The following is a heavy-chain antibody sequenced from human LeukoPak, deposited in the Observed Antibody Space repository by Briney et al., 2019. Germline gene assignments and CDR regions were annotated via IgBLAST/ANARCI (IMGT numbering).Heavy chain of an antibody. V-gene: IGHV1-18*01. CDR3: ARDWSRDSSGSISPDY. CDR2: ISAYNGNT. CDR1: GYTFTSYG. J-gene: IGHJ4*02. Sequence: GASVKVSCKVSGYTFTSYGISWVRQAPGQGLEWMGWISAYNGNTNYAQKLQGRVTMTTDTSTSTAYMELRSLRSDDTAVYYCARDWSRDSSGSISPDYWGQGTLVTVSS. D-gene: IGHD3-22*01.